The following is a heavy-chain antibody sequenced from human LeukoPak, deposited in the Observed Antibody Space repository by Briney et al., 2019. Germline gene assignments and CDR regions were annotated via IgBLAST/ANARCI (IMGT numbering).Heavy chain of an antibody. CDR2: ISYDGSNK. Sequence: RRSLRLSCAASGFTFSSYAMHWVRQAPGKGLEWVAVISYDGSNKYYADSVKGRFTISRDNSKNTLYLQMNSLRAEDTAVYYCARLYGIDYWGQGTLVTVSS. CDR1: GFTFSSYA. D-gene: IGHD3-16*01. CDR3: ARLYGIDY. V-gene: IGHV3-30-3*01. J-gene: IGHJ4*02.